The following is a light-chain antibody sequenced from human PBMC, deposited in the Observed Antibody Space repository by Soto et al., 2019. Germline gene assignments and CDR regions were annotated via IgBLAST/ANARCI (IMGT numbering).Light chain of an antibody. J-gene: IGLJ2*01. CDR2: STN. V-gene: IGLV8-61*01. CDR1: SGSVSTIYY. Sequence: QTVVTQEPSFSVSPGGTVTLTCGLSSGSVSTIYYPSWYQQTPGQAPRTLIYSTNTRSSGVPDRFSGSILGNKAALTITGAQADDESNYYCVLYTGSGISVFGGGTKLTVL. CDR3: VLYTGSGISV.